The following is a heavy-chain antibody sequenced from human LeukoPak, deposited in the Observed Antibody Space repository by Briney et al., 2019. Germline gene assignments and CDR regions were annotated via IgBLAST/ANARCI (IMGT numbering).Heavy chain of an antibody. CDR3: ARGSGNSFNY. Sequence: GGSLRLSCAASGFTFSSYSMSWVRQAPGKGLEWVSYISSSSSAMYYADSMKGRFTISRDNAKNSLYLQMNNLRDEDTAVYYCARGSGNSFNYWGQGALVTVSS. V-gene: IGHV3-48*02. CDR2: ISSSSSAM. CDR1: GFTFSSYS. D-gene: IGHD3-10*01. J-gene: IGHJ4*02.